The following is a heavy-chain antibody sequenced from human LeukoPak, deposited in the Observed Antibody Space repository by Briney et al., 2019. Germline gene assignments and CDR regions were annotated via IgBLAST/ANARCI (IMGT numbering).Heavy chain of an antibody. Sequence: ASEKVSCMASGYTFTSYYMHWVRQAPGQGLEWMGIINPSGGSTSYAQKFQGRVTMTRDTSTSTVYMELSSLRSEDTAVYYCARAVITMVRGVNLNWFDPWGQGTLVTVSS. D-gene: IGHD3-10*01. CDR3: ARAVITMVRGVNLNWFDP. CDR1: GYTFTSYY. J-gene: IGHJ5*02. V-gene: IGHV1-46*01. CDR2: INPSGGST.